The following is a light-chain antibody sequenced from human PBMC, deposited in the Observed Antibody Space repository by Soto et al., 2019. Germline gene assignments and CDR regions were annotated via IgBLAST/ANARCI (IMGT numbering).Light chain of an antibody. CDR1: SSDVGGYNY. V-gene: IGLV2-14*01. CDR3: VSYIESSLTHWV. J-gene: IGLJ3*02. Sequence: QSVLTQPASVSGSPGQSITISCTGTSSDVGGYNYVSWYQQHPGKAPKLMIYEVSNRPSGVSNRFSGSKSGNTASLTISGLQAEDEADYYCVSYIESSLTHWVFGGGTKLTVL. CDR2: EVS.